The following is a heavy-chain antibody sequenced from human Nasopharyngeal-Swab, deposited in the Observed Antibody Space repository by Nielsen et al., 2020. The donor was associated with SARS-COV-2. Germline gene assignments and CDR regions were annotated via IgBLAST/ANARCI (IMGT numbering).Heavy chain of an antibody. CDR2: ISFGGVTT. CDR3: AKVGGGVDY. J-gene: IGHJ4*02. D-gene: IGHD3-16*01. CDR1: GFTFSSYA. V-gene: IGHV3-23*01. Sequence: GESLKISCATSGFTFSSYATSWVRQAPGKGLEWVSGISFGGVTTYYADSVKGRFTISRDNSKNTLYLQMNRLRAEDTAVYYCAKVGGGVDYWGQGTLVTVSS.